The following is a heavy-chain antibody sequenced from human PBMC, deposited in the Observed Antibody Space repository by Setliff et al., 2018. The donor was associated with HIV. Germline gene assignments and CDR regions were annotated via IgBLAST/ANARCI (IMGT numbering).Heavy chain of an antibody. J-gene: IGHJ5*02. CDR1: GDSINSGYYY. V-gene: IGHV4-61*10. Sequence: SETLSLTCTVSGDSINSGYYYWSWIRQPAGKGLEWIGNVFYSGSTYYDPSLKSRVTMSIDTSKNQFSLKLNSVTAADTAIYYCARMDITGTWRWFDPWGLGTLVTVSS. D-gene: IGHD1-7*01. CDR3: ARMDITGTWRWFDP. CDR2: VFYSGST.